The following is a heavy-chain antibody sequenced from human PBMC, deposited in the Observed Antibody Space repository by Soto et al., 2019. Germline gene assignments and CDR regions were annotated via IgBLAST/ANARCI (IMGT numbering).Heavy chain of an antibody. CDR2: INDSGST. J-gene: IGHJ6*02. CDR1: GGSFHDDD. Sequence: PSETLSLTCAVEGGSFHDDDCTLICQSPGEGLEWIGEINDSGSTKYNPSLKSRVTVSVDRSKNQFSLKVTSVTAADTAVYYCARLHGYCISSSCHGHYAMDVWGQGTTVT. V-gene: IGHV4-34*01. D-gene: IGHD2-2*01. CDR3: ARLHGYCISSSCHGHYAMDV.